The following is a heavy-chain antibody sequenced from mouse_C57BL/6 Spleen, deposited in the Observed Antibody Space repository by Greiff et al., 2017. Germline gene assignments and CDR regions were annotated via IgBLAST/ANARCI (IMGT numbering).Heavy chain of an antibody. CDR1: GYTFTSDW. J-gene: IGHJ3*01. V-gene: IGHV1-61*01. CDR3: ARLGEIYDGYLFAD. Sequence: QVQLQQPGAELVRPGSSVKLSCKASGYTFTSDWMDWVKRRPGQGLEWIGNIYPSDSETHYNQKFKDKATLTVDKSSSTAYMQLSSLTSEDSAVYYCARLGEIYDGYLFADWGQGTLVTVSA. D-gene: IGHD2-3*01. CDR2: IYPSDSET.